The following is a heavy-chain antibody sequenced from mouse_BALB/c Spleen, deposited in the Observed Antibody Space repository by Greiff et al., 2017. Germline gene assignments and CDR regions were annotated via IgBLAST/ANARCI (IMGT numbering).Heavy chain of an antibody. J-gene: IGHJ3*01. CDR2: ISNLVYSI. V-gene: IGHV5-15*02. D-gene: IGHD2-2*01. CDR3: ARGDGYDVWFAY. Sequence: EVQLVESGGGLVQPGGSRKLSCAASGFTFSDYGMAWVRQAPGKGPEWVAFISNLVYSIYYADTVTGRFTISRENAKNTLYLEMSSLRSEDTAMYYCARGDGYDVWFAYWGQGTLVTVSA. CDR1: GFTFSDYG.